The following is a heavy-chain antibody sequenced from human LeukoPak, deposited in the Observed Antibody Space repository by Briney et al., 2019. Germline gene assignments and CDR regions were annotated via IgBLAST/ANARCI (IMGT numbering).Heavy chain of an antibody. J-gene: IGHJ5*02. CDR2: INHSGST. V-gene: IGHV4-34*01. CDR3: ARGGWDIVVVPAAKGRFDP. D-gene: IGHD2-2*01. Sequence: SETLSLTCAVYGGSFSGYYWSWIRQPPGKGLEWIGEINHSGSTNYNPSLKSRVTISVDTSKNQFSLKLSSVTAADTAVYYCARGGWDIVVVPAAKGRFDPWGQGTLVTVSS. CDR1: GGSFSGYY.